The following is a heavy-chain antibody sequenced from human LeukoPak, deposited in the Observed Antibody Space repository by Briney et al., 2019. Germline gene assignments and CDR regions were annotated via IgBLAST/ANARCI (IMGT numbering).Heavy chain of an antibody. CDR3: ARGDQHVEYSRSPFDY. V-gene: IGHV1-8*01. CDR1: GYTFTNYD. D-gene: IGHD6-6*01. J-gene: IGHJ4*02. CDR2: MNPNSGNT. Sequence: ASVKVSCKASGYTFTNYDINWVRQATGQGLEWMGWMNPNSGNTGYAQKFQGRVTMTRNTSISTAYMELSSLRSEDTAVYYCARGDQHVEYSRSPFDYWGQGTLVTVSS.